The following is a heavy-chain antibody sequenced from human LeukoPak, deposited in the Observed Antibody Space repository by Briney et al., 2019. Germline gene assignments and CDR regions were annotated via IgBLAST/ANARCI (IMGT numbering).Heavy chain of an antibody. Sequence: PGGSLRLSCAASGFTVSSNYMSWVRQAPGKGLEWVSVIYSGGSTYYTDSVRGRFTISTDNSKNTLYLQMNSLRAEDTVVYYCESRGPAYFDYWGQGTLVTVSS. CDR2: IYSGGST. J-gene: IGHJ4*02. D-gene: IGHD2-15*01. V-gene: IGHV3-53*01. CDR1: GFTVSSNY. CDR3: ESRGPAYFDY.